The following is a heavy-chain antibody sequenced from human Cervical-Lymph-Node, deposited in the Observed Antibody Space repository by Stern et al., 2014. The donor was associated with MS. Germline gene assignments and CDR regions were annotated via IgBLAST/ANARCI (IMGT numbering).Heavy chain of an antibody. CDR3: AKGDNWRRLNP. V-gene: IGHV3-30*18. CDR2: ISADGTLK. D-gene: IGHD1-20*01. J-gene: IGHJ5*02. CDR1: GFTFSAYG. Sequence: VQLVESGGGVVQPGRSLKLSCAASGFTFSAYGIHWVRQAPGKGLAWVSVISADGTLKFYGDSVEGRFTISRDNSKNTLFLQMNSLRAEDTAGYYCAKGDNWRRLNPWGQGTLVTVSS.